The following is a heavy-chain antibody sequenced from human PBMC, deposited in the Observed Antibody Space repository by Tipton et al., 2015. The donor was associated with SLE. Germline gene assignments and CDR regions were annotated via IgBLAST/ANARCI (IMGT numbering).Heavy chain of an antibody. D-gene: IGHD6-13*01. CDR1: GFTFGDYA. V-gene: IGHV3-49*04. CDR2: IRNKAYGGTT. Sequence: SLRLSCTASGFTFGDYAMNWVRQAPGKGLVWVGVIRNKAYGGTTEYAPSAKGRFTISRDDSKSIAYLQMNSPKTEDTAVYSCTRPLSSTTYYYYGMDVWGQGTTVTVSS. CDR3: TRPLSSTTYYYYGMDV. J-gene: IGHJ6*02.